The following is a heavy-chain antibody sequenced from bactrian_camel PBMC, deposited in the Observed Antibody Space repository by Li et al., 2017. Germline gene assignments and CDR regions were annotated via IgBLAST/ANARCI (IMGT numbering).Heavy chain of an antibody. CDR3: APLGLSTTAVRY. Sequence: VQLVESGGGSVLPGGSLRLSCVASGFTFSDYVMAWVRQTPAKGLEWVSGVASNGGSTEYADSIVGRFTISRDNAKNTVYLQMNGLKSEDTALHYCAPLGLSTTAVRYWGQGTQVTVS. D-gene: IGHD2*01. CDR2: VASNGGST. V-gene: IGHV3S40*01. CDR1: GFTFSDYV. J-gene: IGHJ4*01.